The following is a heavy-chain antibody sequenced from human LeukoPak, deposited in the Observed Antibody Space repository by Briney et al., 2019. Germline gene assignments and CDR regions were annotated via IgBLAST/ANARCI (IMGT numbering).Heavy chain of an antibody. CDR3: SKGRSVAGTSPEFDY. Sequence: GGSLRLSCADSGFTFRGYWMKWVRQAPGQGLEWVASIKEDGREKFYVDSVKGRFTISRDDAKNSLYLQMDSLRVEDTAVYYCSKGRSVAGTSPEFDYWGQGTLVTVSS. CDR2: IKEDGREK. J-gene: IGHJ4*02. CDR1: GFTFRGYW. V-gene: IGHV3-7*01. D-gene: IGHD6-19*01.